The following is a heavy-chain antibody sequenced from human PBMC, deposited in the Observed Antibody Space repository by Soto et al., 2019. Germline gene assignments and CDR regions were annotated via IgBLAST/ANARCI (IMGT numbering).Heavy chain of an antibody. D-gene: IGHD6-6*01. V-gene: IGHV3-30-3*01. CDR3: ARDLIAARIYYYYGMDV. CDR1: GFTFSSYA. Sequence: GGSLRLSCAASGFTFSSYAMHWVRQAPGKGLEWVAVISYDGSNKYYADSVKGRFTISRDNSKNTLYLQMNSLRAEDTAVYYCARDLIAARIYYYYGMDVWGQGTTVTVSS. CDR2: ISYDGSNK. J-gene: IGHJ6*02.